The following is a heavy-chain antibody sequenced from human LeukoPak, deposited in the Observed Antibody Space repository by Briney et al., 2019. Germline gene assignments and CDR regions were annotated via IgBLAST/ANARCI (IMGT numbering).Heavy chain of an antibody. D-gene: IGHD6-13*01. CDR3: ARDSESSWSHVPPWFFYYYYYMDV. V-gene: IGHV3-74*01. J-gene: IGHJ6*03. CDR1: GFTFSSCW. CDR2: INSDGSST. Sequence: GGSLRLSCAASGFTFSSCWMHWVRQAPGKGLVWVSRINSDGSSTSYADSVKGRFTISRDNAKNTLYLQMNSLRAEDTAVYYCARDSESSWSHVPPWFFYYYYYMDVWGKGTTVTVSS.